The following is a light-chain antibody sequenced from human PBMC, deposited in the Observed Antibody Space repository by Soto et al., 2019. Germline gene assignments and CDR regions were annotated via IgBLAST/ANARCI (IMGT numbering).Light chain of an antibody. J-gene: IGKJ2*01. CDR3: HQYKSYTPYT. CDR2: DAS. Sequence: DIQMTQSPSALSASLGDRVTITCRASHSIDTWLAWYQQRPGKAPNLLIYDASSLASGVPSRFSGGGSGTEFILTISNLQPDDFGTYYCHQYKSYTPYTIGQGTKVEIK. V-gene: IGKV1-5*01. CDR1: HSIDTW.